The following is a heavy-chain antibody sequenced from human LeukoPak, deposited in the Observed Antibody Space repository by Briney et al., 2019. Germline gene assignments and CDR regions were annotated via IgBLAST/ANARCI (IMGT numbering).Heavy chain of an antibody. J-gene: IGHJ5*02. CDR2: ISSSGSSI. CDR1: GFTFSDYN. D-gene: IGHD6-6*01. CDR3: ARDRGSIAARPAFGWFDP. V-gene: IGHV3-11*01. Sequence: GGSLRLSCAASGFTFSDYNMSWIRQAQGQGMGRVSYISSSGSSISYASSVLGRFTISRENDKNSLYLQMNSMRAEGTAVYYCARDRGSIAARPAFGWFDPWGQGTLVTVSS.